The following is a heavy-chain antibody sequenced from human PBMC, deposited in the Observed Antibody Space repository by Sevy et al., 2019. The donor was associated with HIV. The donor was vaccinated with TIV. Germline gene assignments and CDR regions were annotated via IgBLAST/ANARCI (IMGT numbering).Heavy chain of an antibody. CDR1: GFTFSSYG. Sequence: GGSLRLSCAASGFTFSSYGMSWVRQAPGKGLEWVSAISRSGGRTYYADSVKGRFTISRDNSKNTLYLQMNSLRAEDTAVHYCAKEGLRPYDSSSYYAGPVAFHIWGQGTMITVSS. V-gene: IGHV3-23*01. CDR3: AKEGLRPYDSSSYYAGPVAFHI. CDR2: ISRSGGRT. D-gene: IGHD3-22*01. J-gene: IGHJ3*02.